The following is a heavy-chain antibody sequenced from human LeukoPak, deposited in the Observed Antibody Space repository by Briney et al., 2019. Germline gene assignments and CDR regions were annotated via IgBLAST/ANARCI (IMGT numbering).Heavy chain of an antibody. Sequence: PGGSLRLSCAASGFTFSSYAMHWVRQAPGKGLQWVAVIFYDGSSEYYADSVKGRFTISRDNSENTLYLQMNSLRAEDTAVYYCARSGSSRTQFDSWGQGTLVTVSS. CDR2: IFYDGSSE. V-gene: IGHV3-30-3*01. D-gene: IGHD3-16*02. CDR3: ARSGSSRTQFDS. CDR1: GFTFSSYA. J-gene: IGHJ4*02.